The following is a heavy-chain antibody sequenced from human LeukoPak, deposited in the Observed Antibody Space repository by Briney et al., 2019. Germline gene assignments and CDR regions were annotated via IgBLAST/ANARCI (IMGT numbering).Heavy chain of an antibody. D-gene: IGHD3/OR15-3a*01. CDR3: ARGTDWLPQY. CDR2: IYYNGDTDYSGSP. Sequence: SETLSLTCTVSGGSISSYYWSWIRQPPGKGLEWIGFIYYNGDTDYSGSPDYIPSLRGRVTLSLDMSKNHFSLTLSSVTAADTAVYYCARGTDWLPQYWGQGTLVTVSS. J-gene: IGHJ4*02. CDR1: GGSISSYY. V-gene: IGHV4-59*08.